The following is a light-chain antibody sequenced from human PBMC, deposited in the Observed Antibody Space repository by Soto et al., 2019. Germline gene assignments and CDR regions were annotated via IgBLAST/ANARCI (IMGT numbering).Light chain of an antibody. J-gene: IGLJ3*02. Sequence: QSVLTQSPSASASLGASVKLTCTLSSGHSSYAIAWHQQQPEKGPRYLMKLNSDGSHSKGDGIPDRFSGSSSGAERYLTISSLQSDDEADYYCQTWGTGGVFGGGTKVTVL. CDR1: SGHSSYA. CDR3: QTWGTGGV. V-gene: IGLV4-69*01. CDR2: LNSDGSH.